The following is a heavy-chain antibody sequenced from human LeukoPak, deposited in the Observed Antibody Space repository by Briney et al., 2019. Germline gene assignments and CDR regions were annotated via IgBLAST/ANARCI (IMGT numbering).Heavy chain of an antibody. Sequence: SETLSLTCPVSGYSISSGYYWGWIRQPPGKGLEYIGSMSHSGSTFFNPSLKSRVTISVDTSKNQFSLKLSSVTAADTAVYYCVRMDFNSFDPWGQGTLVTVSS. V-gene: IGHV4-38-2*01. CDR2: MSHSGST. CDR1: GYSISSGYY. CDR3: VRMDFNSFDP. J-gene: IGHJ5*02. D-gene: IGHD2-2*03.